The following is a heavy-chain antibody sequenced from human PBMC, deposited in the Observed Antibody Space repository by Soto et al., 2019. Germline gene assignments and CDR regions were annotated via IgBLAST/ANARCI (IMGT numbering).Heavy chain of an antibody. V-gene: IGHV3-23*01. Sequence: PGGSLRLSCAGSGFTFSSYAMSWVRQAPGKGLEWVSTISGSGGSTYYADSVKGRFTISRDNSKNTLYLQMNSLRAEDTAVYYCAKDKAGSPYGYMDVWGQGTTVTVSS. J-gene: IGHJ6*02. D-gene: IGHD4-17*01. CDR3: AKDKAGSPYGYMDV. CDR1: GFTFSSYA. CDR2: ISGSGGST.